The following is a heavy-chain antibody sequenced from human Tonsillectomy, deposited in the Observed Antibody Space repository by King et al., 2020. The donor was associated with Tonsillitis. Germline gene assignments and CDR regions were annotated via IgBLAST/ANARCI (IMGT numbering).Heavy chain of an antibody. CDR3: ARGLVGYDFLTGYRGYFDY. Sequence: VQLVESGGGLVKPGGSLRLSCAASGFTFSRYSMNWVRQAPGKGLEWVSSFSSSSTYIYYGASVKGRFTISRDNAKNSGYLQMNSLRAEDTAVYYCARGLVGYDFLTGYRGYFDYWGQGTLVTVSS. D-gene: IGHD3-9*01. J-gene: IGHJ4*02. CDR1: GFTFSRYS. V-gene: IGHV3-21*01. CDR2: FSSSSTYI.